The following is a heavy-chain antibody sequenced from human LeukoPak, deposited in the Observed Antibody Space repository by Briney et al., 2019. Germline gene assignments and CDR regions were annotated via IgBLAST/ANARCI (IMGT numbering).Heavy chain of an antibody. CDR3: ARNDYDILTGYYTTYFDY. CDR2: INSDGSST. J-gene: IGHJ4*02. Sequence: GGSLRLSCAASGFTFSSYDMHWVRQAPGKGLVWVSRINSDGSSTSYAGSVKGRFTISRDNAKNTLYLQMNSLRAEDTAVYYCARNDYDILTGYYTTYFDYWGQGTLVTVSS. CDR1: GFTFSSYD. V-gene: IGHV3-74*01. D-gene: IGHD3-9*01.